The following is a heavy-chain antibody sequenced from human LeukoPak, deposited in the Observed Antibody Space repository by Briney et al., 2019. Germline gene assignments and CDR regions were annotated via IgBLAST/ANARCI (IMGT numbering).Heavy chain of an antibody. V-gene: IGHV4-59*01. CDR2: IYYSGST. D-gene: IGHD3-16*01. Sequence: SETLSLTCTVSGGSISSYYWSWIRQPPGKGLEWIGYIYYSGSTNYNPSLKSRVTISVDTSKNQFSLKLSSVTAADTAVYYCARDDPWGDNPFDYWGQGTLVTVSP. CDR1: GGSISSYY. J-gene: IGHJ4*02. CDR3: ARDDPWGDNPFDY.